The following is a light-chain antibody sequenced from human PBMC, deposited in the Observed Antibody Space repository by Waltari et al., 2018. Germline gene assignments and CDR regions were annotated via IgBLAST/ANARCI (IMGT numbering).Light chain of an antibody. CDR3: SSYTTSSTQVV. Sequence: QSALTQPASVSGSPGQSITISCTGTSSDIGGYDFVSWCQHHPGKAPKLIIYDVSLRPSGVSNRFSGSKSGNTASLTISGLQAEDETHYYCSSYTTSSTQVVFGGGTKLTVL. V-gene: IGLV2-14*03. CDR1: SSDIGGYDF. J-gene: IGLJ2*01. CDR2: DVS.